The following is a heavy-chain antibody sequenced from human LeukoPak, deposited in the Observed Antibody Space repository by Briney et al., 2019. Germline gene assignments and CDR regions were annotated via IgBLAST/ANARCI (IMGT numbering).Heavy chain of an antibody. Sequence: GGSLRLSCAASGFTLSSYRMHWVRQAPRKGLVGVSCISSDGSRTNYADSVKGRFTISRDNAKNTLFLQMNSLRAEDTAVFYCVRDAWMASTPLDYWGQGTLVTVSS. J-gene: IGHJ4*02. V-gene: IGHV3-74*01. CDR1: GFTLSSYR. CDR2: ISSDGSRT. D-gene: IGHD5-24*01. CDR3: VRDAWMASTPLDY.